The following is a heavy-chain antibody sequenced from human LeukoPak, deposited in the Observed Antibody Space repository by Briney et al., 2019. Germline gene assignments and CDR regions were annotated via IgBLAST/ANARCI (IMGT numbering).Heavy chain of an antibody. Sequence: ASVKVSCKASGYTFTNYGISWVRQAPGQGLEWMGWISAYNGNTNYAQNLQGRVTMTTDTSTSTAYMELRSLRSDDTAVYYCASGSANWYYYMDVWGKGTTVTVSS. CDR3: ASGSANWYYYMDV. CDR1: GYTFTNYG. V-gene: IGHV1-18*01. J-gene: IGHJ6*03. CDR2: ISAYNGNT.